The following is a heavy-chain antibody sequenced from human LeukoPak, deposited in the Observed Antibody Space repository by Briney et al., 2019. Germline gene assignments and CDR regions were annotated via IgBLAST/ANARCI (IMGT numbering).Heavy chain of an antibody. CDR1: GGSISSGGYY. D-gene: IGHD3-22*01. J-gene: IGHJ4*02. V-gene: IGHV4-31*03. Sequence: SETLSLTCTVSGGSISSGGYYWSWIRQHPGKGLEWIGYICYSGSTYYNPSLKSRVTISVDRSKNQFSLKLSSVTAADTAVYYCARADIRSGYYPAHFDYWGQGTLVTVSS. CDR2: ICYSGST. CDR3: ARADIRSGYYPAHFDY.